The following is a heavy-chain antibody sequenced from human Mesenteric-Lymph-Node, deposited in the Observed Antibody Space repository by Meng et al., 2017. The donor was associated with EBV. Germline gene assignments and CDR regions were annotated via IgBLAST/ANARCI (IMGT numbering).Heavy chain of an antibody. CDR3: ARLPPTTGYGTARSY. Sequence: QGSGPGLVKPSGTLSLTCSVSGGDISSSSWWSWVRQPPGKGLEWLGEIYHSSGTTNYNPSLKSRVTISLDKSKNQFSLNLSSVTAADTAVYYCARLPPTTGYGTARSYWGQGTLVTVSS. CDR1: GGDISSSSW. V-gene: IGHV4-4*02. D-gene: IGHD6-13*01. J-gene: IGHJ4*01. CDR2: IYHSSGTT.